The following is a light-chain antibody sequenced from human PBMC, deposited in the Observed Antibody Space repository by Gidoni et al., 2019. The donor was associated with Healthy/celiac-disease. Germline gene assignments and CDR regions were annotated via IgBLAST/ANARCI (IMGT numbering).Light chain of an antibody. V-gene: IGKV4-1*01. CDR2: WAS. CDR1: QSVLYSSNNKNY. J-gene: IGKJ1*01. Sequence: DIVMTQSPDSLAVSLGERATINCKSSQSVLYSSNNKNYLAWYQQKPGQPPKLLIYWASTRESGVPDRFSASGSGTDFTLTISSLQAEDVAVYYCQQYYSTPPVTFXQXTKVEIK. CDR3: QQYYSTPPVT.